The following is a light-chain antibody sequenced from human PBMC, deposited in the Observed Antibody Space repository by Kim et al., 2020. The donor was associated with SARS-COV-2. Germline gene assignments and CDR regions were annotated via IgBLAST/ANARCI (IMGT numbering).Light chain of an antibody. CDR3: NSRDSSGNHVV. CDR1: RLRGYY. Sequence: ALGQTIRITCQGDRLRGYYASWYQQKPGLAPVLVIYGKNNRPSGIPDRFAGSSSGNTASLTITGAQAEDEADYYCNSRDSSGNHVVFGGGTQLTVL. CDR2: GKN. V-gene: IGLV3-19*01. J-gene: IGLJ2*01.